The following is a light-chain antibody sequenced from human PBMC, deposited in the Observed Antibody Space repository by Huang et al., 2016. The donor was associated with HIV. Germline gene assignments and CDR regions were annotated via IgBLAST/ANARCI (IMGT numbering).Light chain of an antibody. Sequence: IQLTQSPSSLSASVGDRVTITCRASQGIANSLAWYQQKPGKAPKLLSFAASTLQRWVPSRFSGSGSGTDFTLTINSLQPDDFATYYCQQLHTYPFTFGGGTKVEIK. J-gene: IGKJ4*01. CDR2: AAS. V-gene: IGKV1-9*01. CDR3: QQLHTYPFT. CDR1: QGIANS.